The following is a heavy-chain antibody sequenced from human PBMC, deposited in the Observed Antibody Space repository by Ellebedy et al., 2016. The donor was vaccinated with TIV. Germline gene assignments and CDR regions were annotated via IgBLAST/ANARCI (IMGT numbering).Heavy chain of an antibody. D-gene: IGHD6-13*01. CDR1: GFIFSSYG. Sequence: GESLKISCAASGFIFSSYGMHWVRQAPGKGLEWVGRIKSKTDGGTTDYAAPVKGRFTISRDDSKNTLYLQMNSLKTEDTAVYYCTTRRDDYSSSWYYYYYGMDVWGQGTTVTVSS. V-gene: IGHV3-15*07. J-gene: IGHJ6*02. CDR2: IKSKTDGGTT. CDR3: TTRRDDYSSSWYYYYYGMDV.